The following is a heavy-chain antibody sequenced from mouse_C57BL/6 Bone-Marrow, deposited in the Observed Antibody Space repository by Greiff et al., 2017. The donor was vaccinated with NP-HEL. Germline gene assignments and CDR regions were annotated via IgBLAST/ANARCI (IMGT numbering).Heavy chain of an antibody. V-gene: IGHV14-3*01. D-gene: IGHD1-1*01. CDR1: GFNIKNTY. CDR2: IDPANGNT. Sequence: EVQLQESVAELVRPGASVKLSCTASGFNIKNTYMHWVKQRPEQGLEWIGRIDPANGNTKYAPKFQGKATITADTSSNPAYLQLSSLTSEDTAIYYCARGYGSSYAWFAYWGQGTLVTVSA. CDR3: ARGYGSSYAWFAY. J-gene: IGHJ3*01.